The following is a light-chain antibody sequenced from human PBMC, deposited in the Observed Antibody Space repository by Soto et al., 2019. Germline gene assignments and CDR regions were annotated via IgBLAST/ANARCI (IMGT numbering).Light chain of an antibody. CDR3: QHYDGSPRT. J-gene: IGKJ2*01. V-gene: IGKV3-20*01. CDR1: QTVNSEY. Sequence: ETVLTQSPGTVSLSPRERATLSCTTSQTVNSEYLAWYQQKPGQAPRLLIYGVFNRATGIPDRFSGSGSGTYFTLTISGLEPEDSAVYYCQHYDGSPRTFGQGTNLEI. CDR2: GVF.